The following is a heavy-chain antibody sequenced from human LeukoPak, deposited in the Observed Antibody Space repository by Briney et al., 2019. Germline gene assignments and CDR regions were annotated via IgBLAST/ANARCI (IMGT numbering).Heavy chain of an antibody. V-gene: IGHV1-58*02. CDR3: ARVKLSHGYSYGYNPYYFDY. D-gene: IGHD5-18*01. Sequence: SVKVSCKASGFTFTSSAMQWVRQARGQRLEWIGWIVVGSGNTNYAQKFQERVTITRDMSTSTAYMELSSVTAADTAVYYCARVKLSHGYSYGYNPYYFDYWGQGTLVTVSS. J-gene: IGHJ4*02. CDR2: IVVGSGNT. CDR1: GFTFTSSA.